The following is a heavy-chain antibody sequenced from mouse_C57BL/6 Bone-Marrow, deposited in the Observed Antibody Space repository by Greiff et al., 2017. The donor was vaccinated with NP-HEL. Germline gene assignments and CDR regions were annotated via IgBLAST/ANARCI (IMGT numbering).Heavy chain of an antibody. Sequence: DVKLVESGGGLVQPKGSLKLSCAASGFSFNTYAMNWVRQAPGKGLEWVARIRSTSNNYATYYADSVKDRFAISRDDSESMLYLQMNNLKTEDTAMYYCGRGRLRLAYGGQGTLVIVSA. J-gene: IGHJ3*01. V-gene: IGHV10-1*01. CDR1: GFSFNTYA. D-gene: IGHD2-4*01. CDR2: IRSTSNNYAT. CDR3: GRGRLRLAY.